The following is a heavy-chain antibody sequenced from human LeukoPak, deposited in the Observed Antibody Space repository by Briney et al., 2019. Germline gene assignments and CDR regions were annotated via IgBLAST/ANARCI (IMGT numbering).Heavy chain of an antibody. J-gene: IGHJ6*03. CDR1: GYTFTSYD. CDR3: ARGPRGYSGYGRDYYMDV. V-gene: IGHV1-8*03. D-gene: IGHD5-12*01. CDR2: MNPNSGNT. Sequence: ASVKVSCKASGYTFTSYDINWVRQATGQGLEWMGWMNPNSGNTGYAQKFQGKVTITRNTSISTAYMELSSLRSEDTAVYYCARGPRGYSGYGRDYYMDVWGKGTTVTVSS.